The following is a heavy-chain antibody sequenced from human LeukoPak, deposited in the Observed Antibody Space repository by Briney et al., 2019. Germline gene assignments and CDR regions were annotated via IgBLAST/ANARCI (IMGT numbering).Heavy chain of an antibody. CDR2: IEQDGSEK. J-gene: IGHJ3*02. CDR3: XXXXXAGELDAFDI. CDR1: GFTFSSYW. V-gene: IGHV3-7*01. Sequence: EGSLRLSCAASGFTFSSYWMSWVRQAPGKGLEWVANIEQDGSEKYYVDSVKGRFTTSRDNAKNSLYLQMNSLRAEDTAAYYCXXXXXAGELDAFDIWGQGTMVTVSS. D-gene: IGHD4-17*01.